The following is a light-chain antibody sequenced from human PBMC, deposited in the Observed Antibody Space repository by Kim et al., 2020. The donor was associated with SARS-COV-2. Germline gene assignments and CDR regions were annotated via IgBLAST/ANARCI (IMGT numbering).Light chain of an antibody. Sequence: DIQMTQSPSSLSASVGDSVTITCRASQSISNYLNWYQQKPGKAPKVLIYTASTLQSGVPSRFSGTGSGTDFTLTISSLQPEDFATYYCQQSDSIPRTFGQGTKVDIK. V-gene: IGKV1-39*01. CDR1: QSISNY. J-gene: IGKJ1*01. CDR3: QQSDSIPRT. CDR2: TAS.